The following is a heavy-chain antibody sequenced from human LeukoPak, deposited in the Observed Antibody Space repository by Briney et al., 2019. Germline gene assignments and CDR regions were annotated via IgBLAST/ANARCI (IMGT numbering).Heavy chain of an antibody. CDR1: GGSISSYY. CDR2: ICYSGST. V-gene: IGHV4-59*12. J-gene: IGHJ4*02. CDR3: ARVLYYYDSSGYYESPDYFDY. Sequence: PSETVSLTCTVSGGSISSYYLSWIRQPPGKGLEWIGYICYSGSTNYNPSLKSRVTISVDTSKNQFSLKLSSVTAANTAVYYCARVLYYYDSSGYYESPDYFDYWGQGTLVTVSS. D-gene: IGHD3-22*01.